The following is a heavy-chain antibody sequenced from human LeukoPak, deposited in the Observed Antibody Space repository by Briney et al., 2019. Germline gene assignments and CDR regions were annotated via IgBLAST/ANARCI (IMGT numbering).Heavy chain of an antibody. CDR3: ARDLLRGERGSWFEAFDI. V-gene: IGHV4-61*02. CDR1: VGSISAGPYY. D-gene: IGHD6-13*01. J-gene: IGHJ3*02. Sequence: PSETLSLTCTVSVGSISAGPYYWNWLRQPAGKALEWMGRISVTGSTNYNPSLKSRLALSMDTANNQFSLSLNSVTATDTAVYYCARDLLRGERGSWFEAFDIWGRGTVVTVSS. CDR2: ISVTGST.